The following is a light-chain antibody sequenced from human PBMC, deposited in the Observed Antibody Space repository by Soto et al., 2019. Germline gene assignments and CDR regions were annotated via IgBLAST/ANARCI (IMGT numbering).Light chain of an antibody. CDR1: QSVSSN. CDR3: QQYNNWPWT. V-gene: IGKV3-15*01. J-gene: IGKJ1*01. CDR2: GAS. Sequence: ELVMTQSPATLSVSPGERATLSCWASQSVSSNLAWYQRKPGQAPRPLIYGASTRATGIPVRFSGSGSGTEFTLTISSLQSEDFAVYYCQQYNNWPWTFGQGTKV.